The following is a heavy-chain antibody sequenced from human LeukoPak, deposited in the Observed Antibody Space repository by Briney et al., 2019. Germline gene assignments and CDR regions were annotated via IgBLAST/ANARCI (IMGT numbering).Heavy chain of an antibody. J-gene: IGHJ4*02. D-gene: IGHD2-15*01. V-gene: IGHV3-48*03. CDR3: ARGRGWVGLFDY. Sequence: QTGGSLRLSCAASGFTFSSYEMNWVRQAPGKGLEWVSYISSSGSTIYYADSVKGRFTISRDNAKNSLYLQMNSLRAEDTAVYYCARGRGWVGLFDYWGQGTLVTVSS. CDR1: GFTFSSYE. CDR2: ISSSGSTI.